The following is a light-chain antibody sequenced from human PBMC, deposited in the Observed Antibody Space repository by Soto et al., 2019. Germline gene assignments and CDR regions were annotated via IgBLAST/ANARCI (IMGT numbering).Light chain of an antibody. Sequence: QSALTQPASVSGSPGQSITISCTGTSSDVGGYNYVSWYRQHPGKAPKLIIYDVSNRPSGVSVRFSGSKSGNTASLTISGXXXXXXXXXXCSSYTSSSTPFLFGTGTKVTV. J-gene: IGLJ1*01. CDR1: SSDVGGYNY. V-gene: IGLV2-14*01. CDR2: DVS. CDR3: SSYTSSSTPFL.